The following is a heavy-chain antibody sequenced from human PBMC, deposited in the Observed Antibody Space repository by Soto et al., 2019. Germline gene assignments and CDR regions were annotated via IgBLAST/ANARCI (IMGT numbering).Heavy chain of an antibody. D-gene: IGHD4-17*01. CDR2: INHSGST. CDR1: GGSVCCYY. V-gene: IGHV4-34*01. Sequence: LSLTCVFYGGSVCCYYWDWIRQPPGKGLEWIGEINHSGSTNYNPSLKSRVTISVDTSKNQFSLKLSSVTDADTAVYYGARWGYGDADNWGQGTLVTVSS. CDR3: ARWGYGDADN. J-gene: IGHJ4*02.